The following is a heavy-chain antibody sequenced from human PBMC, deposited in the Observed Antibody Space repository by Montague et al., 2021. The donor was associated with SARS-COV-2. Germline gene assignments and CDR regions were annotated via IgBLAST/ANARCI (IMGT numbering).Heavy chain of an antibody. CDR3: ARGADYDFWSGYLRYKWFDP. J-gene: IGHJ5*02. D-gene: IGHD3-3*01. Sequence: SETLSLTSAVYGGSLSGYYWAWIRQTPGKGLEWIGEINHSGNTNYNPSPKSRLTISVDTSKKQFSLKLSSVTTADAAVYYCARGADYDFWSGYLRYKWFDPWGLGTPVTVSS. V-gene: IGHV4-34*01. CDR2: INHSGNT. CDR1: GGSLSGYY.